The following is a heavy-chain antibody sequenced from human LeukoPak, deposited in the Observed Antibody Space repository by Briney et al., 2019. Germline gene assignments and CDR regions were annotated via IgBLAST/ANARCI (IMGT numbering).Heavy chain of an antibody. CDR1: GFTFSRYW. Sequence: GGSLRLSCAASGFTFSRYWMSWVRQAPGKGLEWVANIKQDGSEKDHVDSVKGRFTISRDTAKNSLYLQMNSLRAEDTAVYYCARAVAYYLDYWGQGTLDTVSS. CDR3: ARAVAYYLDY. CDR2: IKQDGSEK. V-gene: IGHV3-7*01. J-gene: IGHJ4*02.